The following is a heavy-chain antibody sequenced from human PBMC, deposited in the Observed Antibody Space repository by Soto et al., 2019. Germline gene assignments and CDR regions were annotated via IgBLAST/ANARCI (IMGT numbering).Heavy chain of an antibody. J-gene: IGHJ4*02. V-gene: IGHV3-23*01. D-gene: IGHD3-9*01. Sequence: PGGSLRLSCAASGFTFSSYAMSWVRQAPGKGLEWVSAISGSGGSTYYADSVKGRFTISRDNSKNTLYLQMNSLRAEDTAVYYCATQSDVLRYFDWLLSLDYWGQGTLVTVSS. CDR2: ISGSGGST. CDR1: GFTFSSYA. CDR3: ATQSDVLRYFDWLLSLDY.